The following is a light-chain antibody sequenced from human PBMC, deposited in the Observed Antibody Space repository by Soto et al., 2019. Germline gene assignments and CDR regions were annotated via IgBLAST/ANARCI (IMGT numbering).Light chain of an antibody. CDR3: AAWDDSLNGPV. CDR1: SSNIGSNT. CDR2: SNN. V-gene: IGLV1-44*01. J-gene: IGLJ2*01. Sequence: QSVLTQPPSASGTPGRRVTISCSGSSSNIGSNTVNWYQQLPGTAPKLLIYSNNRRPSGVPDRFSGSKSGTSASLAISGLQSEDEADYYCAAWDDSLNGPVFGGGTKLTVL.